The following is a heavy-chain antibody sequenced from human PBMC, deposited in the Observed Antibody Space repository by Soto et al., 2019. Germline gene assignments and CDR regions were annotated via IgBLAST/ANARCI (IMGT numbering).Heavy chain of an antibody. CDR1: GFTFSDDY. J-gene: IGHJ6*02. Sequence: QVQLVESGGGLVKPGGSLRLSCAASGFTFSDDYMTWLRQAPGKGLDCVSYISSRGRPIYSAESVKGRFTSSRDNAKNSLYLQMNSLRAEDTAVYYCARGGQQLHGMDVWGQGTTVTVSS. V-gene: IGHV3-11*01. D-gene: IGHD6-13*01. CDR2: ISSRGRPI. CDR3: ARGGQQLHGMDV.